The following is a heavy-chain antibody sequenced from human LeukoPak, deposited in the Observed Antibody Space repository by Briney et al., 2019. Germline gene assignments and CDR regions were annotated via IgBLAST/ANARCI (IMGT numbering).Heavy chain of an antibody. Sequence: ASVKVSCKASGGTFSSYAISWVRQAPGQGLEWMGRIIPIFGTANYAQKFQGRVTITTDESTSTAYMELSSLRSEGTAVYYCATKGADSSGWYWYFYYWGQGTLVTVSS. D-gene: IGHD6-19*01. CDR1: GGTFSSYA. J-gene: IGHJ4*02. V-gene: IGHV1-69*05. CDR2: IIPIFGTA. CDR3: ATKGADSSGWYWYFYY.